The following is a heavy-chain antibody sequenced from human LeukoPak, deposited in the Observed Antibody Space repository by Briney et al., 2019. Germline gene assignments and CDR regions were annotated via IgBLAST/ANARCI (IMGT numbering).Heavy chain of an antibody. CDR3: ARHTEGATKFDY. V-gene: IGHV4-38-2*02. CDR1: GYSISSGYY. J-gene: IGHJ4*02. D-gene: IGHD1-26*01. Sequence: SETLSLTCTVSGYSISSGYYWGWIRQPPGKGLEWIGSIYHSGSTYYNPSLKSRVTISVDTSKHQFSLKLSSVTAADTAVYDCARHTEGATKFDYWGQGTLVNVSS. CDR2: IYHSGST.